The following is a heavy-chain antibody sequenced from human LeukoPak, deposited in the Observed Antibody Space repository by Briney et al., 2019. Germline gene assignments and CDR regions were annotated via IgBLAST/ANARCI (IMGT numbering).Heavy chain of an antibody. V-gene: IGHV3-23*01. Sequence: GGSLRLSCAASGFTFSTYAMNWVRQAPGKGLECVSAITAGGGTTFYADSAKGRFTISRDNSKNMLFLQMHSLRAEDTALYYCATEVAAKWNAFDIWGQGTLVTVSS. CDR1: GFTFSTYA. CDR2: ITAGGGTT. CDR3: ATEVAAKWNAFDI. J-gene: IGHJ3*02. D-gene: IGHD2-15*01.